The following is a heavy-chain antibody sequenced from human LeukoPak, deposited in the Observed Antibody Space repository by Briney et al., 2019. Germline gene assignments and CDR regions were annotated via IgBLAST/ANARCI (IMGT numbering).Heavy chain of an antibody. Sequence: GGSLRLSCAASGFNFANHAMSWVRQTPGKGLEWVSAISGGGDITYYADSVTGRFTISRDNSKDTLFLQMHSLRPGDTAVYYCAKYGPQDSGSSHFDYWGQGALVTVSS. CDR3: AKYGPQDSGSSHFDY. V-gene: IGHV3-23*01. J-gene: IGHJ4*02. D-gene: IGHD1-26*01. CDR2: ISGGGDIT. CDR1: GFNFANHA.